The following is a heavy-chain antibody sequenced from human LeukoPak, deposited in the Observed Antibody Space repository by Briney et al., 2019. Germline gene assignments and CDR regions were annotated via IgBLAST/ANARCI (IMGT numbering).Heavy chain of an antibody. CDR1: GFTFSSYS. CDR2: ISSSSSYI. J-gene: IGHJ6*03. V-gene: IGHV3-21*01. CDR3: ARDPSSWPLYYMDV. D-gene: IGHD3-16*02. Sequence: GGSLRLSCAASGFTFSSYSMNWVRQAPGKGLEWVSSISSSSSYIYYADSVKGRFTISRDNAKNTLYLQMNSLRAEDTAVYYCARDPSSWPLYYMDVWGKGTTVTISS.